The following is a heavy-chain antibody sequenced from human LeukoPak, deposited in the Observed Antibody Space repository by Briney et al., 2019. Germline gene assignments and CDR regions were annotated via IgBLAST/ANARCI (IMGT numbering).Heavy chain of an antibody. CDR2: IYSSGST. Sequence: SETLSLTCTVSGGSISSYYWSWIRQPAGKGLEWIGRIYSSGSTNYNPSLKSRVTISLDTSKNQFSLKVSSVTAADTAVYYCARGIWDYYFYMDVWGKGTTVTISS. D-gene: IGHD7-27*01. CDR3: ARGIWDYYFYMDV. CDR1: GGSISSYY. V-gene: IGHV4-4*07. J-gene: IGHJ6*03.